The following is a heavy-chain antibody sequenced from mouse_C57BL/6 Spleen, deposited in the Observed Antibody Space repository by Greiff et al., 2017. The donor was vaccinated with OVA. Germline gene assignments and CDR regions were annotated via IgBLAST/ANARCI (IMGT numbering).Heavy chain of an antibody. CDR1: GFTFSSYA. Sequence: EVKLQESGGGLVKPGGSLKLSCAASGFTFSSYAMSWVRQTPEKRLEWVATISDGGSYTYYPDNVKGRFTISRDNAKNNLYLQMSHLKSEDTAMYYCAREDPYWYCDVWGTGTTVTVSS. J-gene: IGHJ1*03. CDR3: AREDPYWYCDV. V-gene: IGHV5-4*01. CDR2: ISDGGSYT.